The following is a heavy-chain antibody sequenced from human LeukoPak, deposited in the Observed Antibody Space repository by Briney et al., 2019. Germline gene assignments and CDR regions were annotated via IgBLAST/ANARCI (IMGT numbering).Heavy chain of an antibody. Sequence: PRASVKVSCRASGYTFVDYGISWVRQAPGQGLEWMGWIIPYNGNTNYAEEFQGRVTMTTDTSTTTAYMELRSLRSEDAAVYFCATGSGSGSYLKAWGQGTLVTVSS. J-gene: IGHJ5*02. CDR3: ATGSGSGSYLKA. CDR2: IIPYNGNT. V-gene: IGHV1-18*01. CDR1: GYTFVDYG. D-gene: IGHD3-10*01.